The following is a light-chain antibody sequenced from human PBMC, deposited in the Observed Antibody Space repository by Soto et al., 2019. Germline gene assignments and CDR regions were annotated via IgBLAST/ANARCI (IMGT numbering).Light chain of an antibody. CDR1: QSVRSY. CDR3: QQYNTSPFT. J-gene: IGKJ2*01. Sequence: EIVLTQSPGTLSLSPGERATLSCRASQSVRSYLAWYQENPGQAPRLLIYGASSRATGIPDRFSGSGSGTDFTLTISRLEPEDFALYYCQQYNTSPFTFGQGTKLEIK. CDR2: GAS. V-gene: IGKV3-20*01.